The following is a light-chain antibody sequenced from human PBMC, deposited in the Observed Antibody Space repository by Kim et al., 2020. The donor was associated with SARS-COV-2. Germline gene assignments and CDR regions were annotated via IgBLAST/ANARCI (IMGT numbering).Light chain of an antibody. CDR1: NIGSKG. CDR2: YDS. V-gene: IGLV3-21*04. CDR3: QVGDSSSDHRV. Sequence: SYELTQPPSVSVAPGKTARFTCGGDNIGSKGVHWYQQKPGQAPVLVIYYDSDRPSGIPERFSGSNSGNTATLTISRVEAGDEADYYCQVGDSSSDHRVFG. J-gene: IGLJ2*01.